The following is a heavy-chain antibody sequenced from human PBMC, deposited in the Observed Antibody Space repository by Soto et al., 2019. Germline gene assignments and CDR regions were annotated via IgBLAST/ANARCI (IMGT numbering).Heavy chain of an antibody. D-gene: IGHD6-13*01. CDR1: GCTCADFG. CDR3: ARSPRSSPVSAY. Sequence: WGPLKIRCRAAGCTCADFGGGWVLQLTGKGLEWMGIIYPGDHETRYSPSFHGKVTISADRSINTAYLQWNSLEASDTAFYFCARSPRSSPVSAYWGQGALVTGSS. J-gene: IGHJ4*02. V-gene: IGHV5-51*01. CDR2: IYPGDHET.